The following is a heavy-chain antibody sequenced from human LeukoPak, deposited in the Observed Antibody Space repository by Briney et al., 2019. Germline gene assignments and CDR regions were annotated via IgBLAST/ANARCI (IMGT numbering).Heavy chain of an antibody. V-gene: IGHV4-34*01. CDR2: INHSGST. J-gene: IGHJ4*02. D-gene: IGHD3-16*02. CDR3: ARIKGSYRYYFDY. CDR1: GGSFSGYY. Sequence: SSETLSLTCAVYGGSFSGYYWSWIRQPPGKGLEWIGEINHSGSTNYNPSLKSRVTISVDTSKNQFSLKLSSVTAADTAVYYCARIKGSYRYYFDYWGQGTLVTVSS.